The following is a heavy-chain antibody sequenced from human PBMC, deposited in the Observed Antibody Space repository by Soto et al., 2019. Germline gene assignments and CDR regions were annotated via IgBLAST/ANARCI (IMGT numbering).Heavy chain of an antibody. V-gene: IGHV1-3*04. J-gene: IGHJ4*02. D-gene: IGHD2-2*01. CDR2: INTGKGNT. CDR1: GYTFTNYA. Sequence: ASVKVSCKASGYTFTNYAMHWVRQAPGQRLEWMGWINTGKGNTKYSQKFQGRVTITRDTSASTAYMELGSLRSEDTAMYYCARAGDDCSAANCYVIDYWGQGTLVTVSS. CDR3: ARAGDDCSAANCYVIDY.